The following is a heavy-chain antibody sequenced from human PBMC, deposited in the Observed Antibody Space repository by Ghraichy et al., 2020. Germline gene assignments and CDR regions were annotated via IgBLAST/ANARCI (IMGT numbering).Heavy chain of an antibody. CDR3: AKMTSHDFWTGYFYFDY. Sequence: GGSLRLSCSASGFTFSTCAMNRVRQAPGKGLEWVSVISGSGDSTYYADSVKGRFTISRDNSKNTLYLQMSSLRAEDTAVYYCAKMTSHDFWTGYFYFDYWGQGALVTVSS. V-gene: IGHV3-23*01. CDR1: GFTFSTCA. D-gene: IGHD3/OR15-3a*01. CDR2: ISGSGDST. J-gene: IGHJ4*02.